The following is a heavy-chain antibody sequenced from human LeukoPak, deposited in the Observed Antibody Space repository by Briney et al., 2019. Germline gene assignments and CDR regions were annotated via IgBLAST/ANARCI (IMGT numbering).Heavy chain of an antibody. CDR3: ARGQPPSYYDMDV. CDR1: GFTFSSYG. CDR2: IWSDGSSK. Sequence: PGGSLRLSCAASGFTFSSYGMHWVRRAPGKGLEWVAVIWSDGSSKHYADSVKGRFTISRDNSKNTLYLQMNSLRAEDTALYYCARGQPPSYYDMDVWGQGTTVTVSS. J-gene: IGHJ6*02. D-gene: IGHD6-13*01. V-gene: IGHV3-33*01.